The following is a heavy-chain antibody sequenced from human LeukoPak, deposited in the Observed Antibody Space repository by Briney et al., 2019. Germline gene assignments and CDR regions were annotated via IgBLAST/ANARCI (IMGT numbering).Heavy chain of an antibody. J-gene: IGHJ4*02. D-gene: IGHD3-16*02. CDR2: INSDGSDT. CDR1: AFTFSNYW. Sequence: PGGSLRLSCAPSAFTFSNYWMHWVRQAPGKGLVWVSRINSDGSDTSYADSVKGRFTISRDDAKNTLYLQMNSLRVEDTAVYYCARGGDLSIPYYFDYWGQGTLLTVSS. V-gene: IGHV3-74*01. CDR3: ARGGDLSIPYYFDY.